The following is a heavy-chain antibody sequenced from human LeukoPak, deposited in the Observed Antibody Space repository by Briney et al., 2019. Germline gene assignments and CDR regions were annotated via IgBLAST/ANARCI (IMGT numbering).Heavy chain of an antibody. CDR3: ARDWGVEWGTTSGSYGLPHWYFDL. Sequence: SETLSLTCTVSGGSISSSSYYWGWIRQPPGKGLEWIGSIYYSGSTYYNPSLKSRVTISVDTSKNQFSLKLSSVTAADTAVYYCARDWGVEWGTTSGSYGLPHWYFDLWGRGTLVTVSS. CDR2: IYYSGST. V-gene: IGHV4-39*07. CDR1: GGSISSSSYY. D-gene: IGHD1-26*01. J-gene: IGHJ2*01.